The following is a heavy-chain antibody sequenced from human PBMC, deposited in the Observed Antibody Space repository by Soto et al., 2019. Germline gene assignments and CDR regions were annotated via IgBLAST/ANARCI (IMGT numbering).Heavy chain of an antibody. J-gene: IGHJ4*02. V-gene: IGHV4-34*01. CDR3: ARMHSSSIPFDY. CDR1: GGSFSGYY. CDR2: INHSGST. Sequence: QVQLQQWGAGLLKPSETLSLTCAVYGGSFSGYYWSWIRQPPGKGLEWIGEINHSGSTNYNPSLKSRVTISVDTSKIQFSLKLSSVTAADTAVYYCARMHSSSIPFDYWGQGTLVTVSS. D-gene: IGHD6-6*01.